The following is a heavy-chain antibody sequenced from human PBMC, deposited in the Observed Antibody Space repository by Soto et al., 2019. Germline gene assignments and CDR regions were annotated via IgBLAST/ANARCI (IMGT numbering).Heavy chain of an antibody. CDR1: GGSISSYY. J-gene: IGHJ4*02. Sequence: PSETLSLTCTVSGGSISSYYWSWIRQPPGKGLEWIGYIYYSGSTYYNPSLKSRVTISVDTSKNQFSLKLSSVTAADTAVYYCARVTGTTHSDYWGQGTLVTVSS. CDR2: IYYSGST. D-gene: IGHD1-20*01. CDR3: ARVTGTTHSDY. V-gene: IGHV4-59*12.